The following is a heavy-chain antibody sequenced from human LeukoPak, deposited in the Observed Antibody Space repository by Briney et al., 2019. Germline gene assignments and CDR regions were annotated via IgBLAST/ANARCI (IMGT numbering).Heavy chain of an antibody. J-gene: IGHJ4*02. CDR1: GGSISSSSYY. Sequence: SETLSLTCTVSGGSISSSSYYWGWIRQPPGKGLEWIGSIYYSGSTYYNPSLKSRVTISVDTSKNQFSLKLSSVTAADTAVYYCARGHRITSYYFDYWGQGTLVTVSS. CDR3: ARGHRITSYYFDY. CDR2: IYYSGST. D-gene: IGHD3-10*01. V-gene: IGHV4-39*01.